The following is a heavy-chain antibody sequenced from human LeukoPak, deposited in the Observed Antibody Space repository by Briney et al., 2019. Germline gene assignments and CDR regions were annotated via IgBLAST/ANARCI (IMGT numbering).Heavy chain of an antibody. CDR2: ISGSGGST. CDR3: AKNSFYGDY. Sequence: GGSLRLSCAASGFTVSSNYMSWVRQAPGKGLEWVSAISGSGGSTYYADSVKGRFTISRDNSKNTLYLQMNSLRAEDTAVYYCAKNSFYGDYWGQGTLVTVSS. V-gene: IGHV3-23*01. CDR1: GFTVSSNY. J-gene: IGHJ4*02. D-gene: IGHD3-10*01.